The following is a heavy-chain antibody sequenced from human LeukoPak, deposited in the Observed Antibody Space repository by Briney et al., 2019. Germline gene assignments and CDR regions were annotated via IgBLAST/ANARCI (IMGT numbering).Heavy chain of an antibody. CDR3: TTDHGAVAGVDY. CDR1: RFTFSNAW. J-gene: IGHJ4*02. D-gene: IGHD6-19*01. V-gene: IGHV3-15*01. CDR2: IKSKTDGGTT. Sequence: PGGSLRLSCAASRFTFSNAWMSWVRQAPGKGLEWVGRIKSKTDGGTTDYAAPVKGRFTISRDDSKNTMYLQMNSLKTEDTAVYYCTTDHGAVAGVDYWGQGTLVTVSS.